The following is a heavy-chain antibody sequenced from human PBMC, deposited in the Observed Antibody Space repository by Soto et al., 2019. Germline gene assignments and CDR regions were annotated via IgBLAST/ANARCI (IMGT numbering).Heavy chain of an antibody. Sequence: PSDPLSQTSTLSGRTISSSSYYRGWILQPPGKGLEWIGSIYYSGSTYYNPSLKSRVTISVDTSKNQFSLKLSSVTAADTAVYYCATRYDSSGYYFPLVPHYYYYGKDVWGQGTTVT. CDR2: IYYSGST. J-gene: IGHJ6*02. CDR3: ATRYDSSGYYFPLVPHYYYYGKDV. V-gene: IGHV4-39*01. D-gene: IGHD3-22*01. CDR1: GRTISSSSYY.